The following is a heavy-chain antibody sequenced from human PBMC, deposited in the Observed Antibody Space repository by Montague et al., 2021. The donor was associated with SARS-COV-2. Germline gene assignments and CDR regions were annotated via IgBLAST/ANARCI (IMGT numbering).Heavy chain of an antibody. CDR2: MHFPGQT. Sequence: SETLSLTCSVAGDSITNHYWRWIRQPTAKGLSWIGRMHFPGQTNYSPFFSSRLTMSADTSKNQFSLKLTSVTAADTTIYFCARDRFDFGAGRQGTIDFWGQGTLVTVSS. CDR1: GDSITNHY. CDR3: ARDRFDFGAGRQGTIDF. D-gene: IGHD3-10*01. V-gene: IGHV4-4*07. J-gene: IGHJ4*02.